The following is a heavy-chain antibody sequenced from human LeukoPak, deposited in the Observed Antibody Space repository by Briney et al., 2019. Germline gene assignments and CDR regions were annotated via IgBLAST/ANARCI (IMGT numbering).Heavy chain of an antibody. CDR3: ARGIAAAAKQGGFDF. V-gene: IGHV4-4*07. CDR2: IYTTGST. CDR1: GDSISSYY. J-gene: IGHJ4*02. D-gene: IGHD6-13*01. Sequence: PSETLSLTCIVSGDSISSYYWSWIRQPAGKGLEWIGRIYTTGSTNYNPSLKSRVTMSVVTSKNHFSLKLSSVTAADTAVYYCARGIAAAAKQGGFDFWGQGTLVTVSS.